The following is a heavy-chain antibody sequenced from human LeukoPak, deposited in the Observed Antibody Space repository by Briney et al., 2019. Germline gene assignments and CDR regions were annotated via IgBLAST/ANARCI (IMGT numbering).Heavy chain of an antibody. V-gene: IGHV1-2*02. CDR1: GYTFTGYY. D-gene: IGHD3-3*01. J-gene: IGHJ4*02. Sequence: ASVKVSCKASGYTFTGYYMHWVRQAPGQGLEWMGWINPNSGGTNYAQKFQGRVTMTRDTSISTAYMELSRLRSDDTAVYYCARVSRGLRFLEWLLVYWGQGTLVTVSS. CDR2: INPNSGGT. CDR3: ARVSRGLRFLEWLLVY.